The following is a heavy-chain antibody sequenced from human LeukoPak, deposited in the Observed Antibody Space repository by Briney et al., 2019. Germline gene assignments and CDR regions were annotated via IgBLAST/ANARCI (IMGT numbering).Heavy chain of an antibody. V-gene: IGHV4-31*03. Sequence: SETLSLTCTVSGGSISSGDYYWNWIRQHPGKGLEWIGYIYYSGSTYCNPSLKSRVTISVDTSKNQFSLKLSSVTAADTAVYYCARDRGYCSGGSCYRDLDYWGQGTLVTVSS. J-gene: IGHJ4*02. CDR1: GGSISSGDYY. CDR2: IYYSGST. D-gene: IGHD2-15*01. CDR3: ARDRGYCSGGSCYRDLDY.